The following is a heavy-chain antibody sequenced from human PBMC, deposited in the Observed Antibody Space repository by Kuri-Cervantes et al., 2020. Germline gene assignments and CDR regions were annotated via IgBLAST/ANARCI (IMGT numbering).Heavy chain of an antibody. Sequence: SGPTLVKPTQTLTLTCTVSGFSLSTGGVGVGWIRQPPGKALEWLALIYWDDVKYYSTSLKTRLTISKDTPKNQVVLTMTNMDPVDTATYYCARSYYYDSSGYPFDYWGQGTLVTVSS. J-gene: IGHJ4*02. D-gene: IGHD3-22*01. V-gene: IGHV2-70*01. CDR1: GFSLSTGGVG. CDR3: ARSYYYDSSGYPFDY. CDR2: IYWDDVK.